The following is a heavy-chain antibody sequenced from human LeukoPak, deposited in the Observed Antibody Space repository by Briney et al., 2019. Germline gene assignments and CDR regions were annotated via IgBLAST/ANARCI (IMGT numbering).Heavy chain of an antibody. Sequence: ASVKVSCKASGYTFTGYYMHWVRQAPGQGLEWMGWINPNSGGTNYAQKFQGRVTMTRDTSISTAYMELSRLRSDDTAVYYCARGKPYGSGSHYNWFDPWGQGTLVTVSS. CDR2: INPNSGGT. D-gene: IGHD3-10*01. CDR1: GYTFTGYY. CDR3: ARGKPYGSGSHYNWFDP. V-gene: IGHV1-2*02. J-gene: IGHJ5*02.